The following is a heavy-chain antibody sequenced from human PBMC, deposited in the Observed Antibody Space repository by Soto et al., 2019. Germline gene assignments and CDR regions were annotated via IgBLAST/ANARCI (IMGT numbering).Heavy chain of an antibody. D-gene: IGHD2-2*02. Sequence: QVQLVQSGAEVKKPGASVKVSCKAYGYTFSNYDINWVRQDTGQGLEWMGWMSPNSGRTGYAQKFQGRVTMTRNTSSSTAYMELSSLRSEDTAVYYCARGKRYTNDSWRQGPLVTVSS. J-gene: IGHJ4*02. CDR3: ARGKRYTNDS. CDR1: GYTFSNYD. CDR2: MSPNSGRT. V-gene: IGHV1-8*01.